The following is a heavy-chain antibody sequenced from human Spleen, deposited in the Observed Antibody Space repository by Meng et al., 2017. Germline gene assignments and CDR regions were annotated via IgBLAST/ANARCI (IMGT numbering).Heavy chain of an antibody. Sequence: QLQLRESGPGLVKPSETLSLTCTVSGGPISRTGTCGGWIRQPPGKGLEWIGSQCHADDTYYNPSLMGRVTISVDTSKNQVSLKLTSVTAADTSIYYCVRHTFSGNPGGIDSWGQGSLVTFSS. CDR2: QCHADDT. D-gene: IGHD4-23*01. CDR3: VRHTFSGNPGGIDS. CDR1: GGPISRTGTC. V-gene: IGHV4-39*01. J-gene: IGHJ4*02.